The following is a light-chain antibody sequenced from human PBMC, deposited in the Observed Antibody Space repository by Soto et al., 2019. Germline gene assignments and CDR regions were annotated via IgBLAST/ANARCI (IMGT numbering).Light chain of an antibody. V-gene: IGLV1-40*01. CDR1: SSNIGAGYD. CDR3: QSYDSSLSGVV. Sequence: QAVVTQPPSVSGAPGQRVTISCTGSSSNIGAGYDVHWYQQLPGTAPKLLIYGNGNRPSGVPDRFSASKSGTSASLAITGLQAEDEADYYCQSYDSSLSGVVFGGGTKLTVL. J-gene: IGLJ2*01. CDR2: GNG.